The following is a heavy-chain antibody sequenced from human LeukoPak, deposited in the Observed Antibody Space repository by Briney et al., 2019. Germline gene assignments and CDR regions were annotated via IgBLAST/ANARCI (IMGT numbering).Heavy chain of an antibody. CDR3: AREGATDDAFDI. CDR2: VNFDGTTT. Sequence: GGSLRLSCAASGFTFSNYWLHWVRQAPGKGLVWVSRVNFDGTTTNYADSVKGRLTISRDNTKTTLYLQMNSLRAEDTAVYYCAREGATDDAFDIWGQETMVTVSS. J-gene: IGHJ3*02. CDR1: GFTFSNYW. V-gene: IGHV3-74*01.